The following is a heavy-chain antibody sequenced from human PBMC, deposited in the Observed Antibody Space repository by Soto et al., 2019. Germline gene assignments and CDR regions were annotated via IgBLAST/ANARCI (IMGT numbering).Heavy chain of an antibody. CDR1: GGTFSSYI. D-gene: IGHD2-15*01. J-gene: IGHJ4*02. CDR3: ARDRYCSGGSCYSGEL. CDR2: IIPILGIA. Sequence: SVKVSCKAFGGTFSSYIISWLRKAPGQGLEWMGRIIPILGIANYAQKFQGRVTITADKSTSTAYMELSSLRSEDTAVYYCARDRYCSGGSCYSGELWGQGTLVTVSS. V-gene: IGHV1-69*04.